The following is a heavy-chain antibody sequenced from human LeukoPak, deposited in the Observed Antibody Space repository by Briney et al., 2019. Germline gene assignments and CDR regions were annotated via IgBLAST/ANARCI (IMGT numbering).Heavy chain of an antibody. CDR3: ATLRRSGWYIGD. J-gene: IGHJ4*02. CDR2: TNPYSGGT. V-gene: IGHV1-2*02. Sequence: ASVKVSCKASGYTFSDYYMHWVRRAPGQGLEWMGWTNPYSGGTNYAEKFQGRVTMTRDTSMTTAYMELSSLRSDDTAMYYCATLRRSGWYIGDWGQGTLVTVSS. D-gene: IGHD6-19*01. CDR1: GYTFSDYY.